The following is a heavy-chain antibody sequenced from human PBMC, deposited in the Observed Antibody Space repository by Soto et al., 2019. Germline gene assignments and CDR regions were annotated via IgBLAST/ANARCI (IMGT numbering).Heavy chain of an antibody. Sequence: ASVKVSCKASGGTFSSYAISWVRQAPGQGLEWMGGIIPIFGTANYAQKFQGRVTITADESTSTAYMELSSLRSEDTAVYYCARVEAARPWLGYFDYWGQGTLVTVSS. J-gene: IGHJ4*02. V-gene: IGHV1-69*13. CDR1: GGTFSSYA. CDR3: ARVEAARPWLGYFDY. CDR2: IIPIFGTA. D-gene: IGHD6-6*01.